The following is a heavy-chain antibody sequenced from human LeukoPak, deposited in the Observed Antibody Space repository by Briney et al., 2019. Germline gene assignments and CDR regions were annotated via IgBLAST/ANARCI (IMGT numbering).Heavy chain of an antibody. CDR1: GFTFSSYG. D-gene: IGHD3-16*01. CDR2: ISNDGSNK. Sequence: PGGSLRLSCVASGFTFSSYGMHWVRQAPGKGLEWVGVISNDGSNKYYADSVKGRFTISRDNSKNTLYLQMNSLRAEDTAVYYCAKGGGAFDIWGQGTMVTVSS. CDR3: AKGGGAFDI. J-gene: IGHJ3*02. V-gene: IGHV3-30*18.